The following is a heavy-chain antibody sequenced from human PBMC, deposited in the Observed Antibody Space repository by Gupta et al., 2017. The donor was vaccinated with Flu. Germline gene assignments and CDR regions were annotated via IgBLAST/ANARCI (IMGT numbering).Heavy chain of an antibody. J-gene: IGHJ6*03. Sequence: QVQLVESGGRLFMPGASLRLSCPASGLNFSDYYLSWIRQPPGKGLEWVSYISTSGNTSYYADSVKGRFTNSRDDAKKSLYLQMSSLRAEDTAVYDCARDQIAARFPYYDYYMDVWGKGTTVTVSS. CDR2: ISTSGNTS. D-gene: IGHD6-6*01. V-gene: IGHV3-11*01. CDR1: GLNFSDYY. CDR3: ARDQIAARFPYYDYYMDV.